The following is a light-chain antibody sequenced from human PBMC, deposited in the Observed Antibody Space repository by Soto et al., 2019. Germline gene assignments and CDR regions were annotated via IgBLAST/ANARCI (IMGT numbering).Light chain of an antibody. CDR3: QKYNSAPLT. Sequence: DIQMTQSPSSLSASVGDRVTITCRASQGISNYVAWYQQKPGEVPKLLIYLASTLQSGVPSRFSGSGSGTVSTLTISSLQPEDVATYYCQKYNSAPLTFGGGTKVEIK. V-gene: IGKV1-27*01. J-gene: IGKJ4*01. CDR1: QGISNY. CDR2: LAS.